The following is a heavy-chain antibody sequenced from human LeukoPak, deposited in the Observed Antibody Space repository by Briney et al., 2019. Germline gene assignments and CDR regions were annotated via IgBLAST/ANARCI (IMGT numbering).Heavy chain of an antibody. CDR2: ISAYHGNT. D-gene: IGHD5-12*01. V-gene: IGHV1-18*01. CDR1: GYTFTSYG. CDR3: ARLGATILDY. Sequence: GASVTVSCMASGYTFTSYGISWVRQAPGQGLEWMGWISAYHGNTNYARKLQGRVPMTTDTSTSTAYTERRSLGSDDTAVYYCARLGATILDYWGQGTLVTVSS. J-gene: IGHJ4*02.